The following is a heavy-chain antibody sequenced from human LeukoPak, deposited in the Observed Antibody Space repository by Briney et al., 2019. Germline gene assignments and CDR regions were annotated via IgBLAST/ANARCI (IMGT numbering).Heavy chain of an antibody. CDR3: ALSSGWYSSR. J-gene: IGHJ4*02. CDR1: GGSISSSSYY. Sequence: SETLSLTCTVSGGSISSSSYYWSWIRQPAGKGLEWIGRIYTSGSTNYNPSLKSRVTMSVDTSKNQFSLKLSSVTAADTAVYYCALSSGWYSSRWGQGTLVTVSS. CDR2: IYTSGST. D-gene: IGHD6-19*01. V-gene: IGHV4-61*02.